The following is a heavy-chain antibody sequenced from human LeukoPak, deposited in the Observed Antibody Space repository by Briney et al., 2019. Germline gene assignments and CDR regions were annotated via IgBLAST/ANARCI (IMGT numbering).Heavy chain of an antibody. Sequence: ETLSLTCTVSGGSISSSSYYWGWIRQPPGKGLEWVANIKQDGSEKYYVDSVKGRFTISRDNAKSSLFLQMNSLRAEDTAVYYCARKGLPDYWGQGTLVTVSS. CDR3: ARKGLPDY. CDR1: GGSISSSSYY. CDR2: IKQDGSEK. J-gene: IGHJ4*02. V-gene: IGHV3-7*01.